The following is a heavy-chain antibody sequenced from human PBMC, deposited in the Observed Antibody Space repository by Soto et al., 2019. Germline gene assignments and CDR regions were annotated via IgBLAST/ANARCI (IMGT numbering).Heavy chain of an antibody. V-gene: IGHV1-69*06. CDR1: GGTLSRYA. D-gene: IGHD5-18*01. CDR3: ASEGYSYGYYYYGMDV. CDR2: IIPIFGTA. J-gene: IGHJ6*02. Sequence: VASVKVSCKASGGTLSRYAISWVRQAPGQGLEWMGGIIPIFGTAKYAQKFQGRVTITADKSTSTAYMEMSSLRSEDTAVSYCASEGYSYGYYYYGMDVWGQGTTVTVSS.